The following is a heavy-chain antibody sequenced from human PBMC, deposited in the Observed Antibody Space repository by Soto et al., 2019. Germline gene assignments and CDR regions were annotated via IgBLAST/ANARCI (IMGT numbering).Heavy chain of an antibody. CDR3: ACNIVVVPAAFDP. J-gene: IGHJ5*02. V-gene: IGHV1-69*01. CDR1: GGTFSSYA. Sequence: QVQLVQSGAEVKKPGSSVKVSCKASGGTFSSYAISWVRQAPGQGLEWMGGIIPIFGTANYAQQFQGRVTITADEPTSTAYMEPSSLRSEDTAVYYFACNIVVVPAAFDPSGQGTLVAVSS. CDR2: IIPIFGTA. D-gene: IGHD2-2*01.